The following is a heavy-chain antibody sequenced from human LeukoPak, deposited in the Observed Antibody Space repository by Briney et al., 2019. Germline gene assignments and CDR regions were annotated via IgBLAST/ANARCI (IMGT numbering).Heavy chain of an antibody. Sequence: ASVTVSYTPSGYTFTRYYMHWVRQAPGQGLEWMGWIKPNSGGTNYAQKFQGRVTMTRDTSISTAYMELSRLRSDDTAVYYCARVSRDGATIAYFDYWGQGTLVTVSS. CDR2: IKPNSGGT. V-gene: IGHV1-2*02. D-gene: IGHD1-26*01. J-gene: IGHJ4*02. CDR3: ARVSRDGATIAYFDY. CDR1: GYTFTRYY.